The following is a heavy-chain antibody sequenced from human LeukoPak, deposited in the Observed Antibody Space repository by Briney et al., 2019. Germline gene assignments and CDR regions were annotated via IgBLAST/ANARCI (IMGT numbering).Heavy chain of an antibody. CDR3: ARLPGFNNGWYFIDY. CDR1: GGSISSSSYY. Sequence: SETLSLTCTVSGGSISSSSYYWGWIRQPPGKGLEWIGSIYHSGSTYYNPSLKSRVTISVDTSKNQFSLKLSSVTAADTAVYYCARLPGFNNGWYFIDYWGQGTLVTVSS. V-gene: IGHV4-39*07. D-gene: IGHD6-19*01. CDR2: IYHSGST. J-gene: IGHJ4*02.